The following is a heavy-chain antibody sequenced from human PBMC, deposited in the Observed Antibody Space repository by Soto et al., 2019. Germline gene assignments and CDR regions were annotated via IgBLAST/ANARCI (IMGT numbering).Heavy chain of an antibody. D-gene: IGHD4-17*01. CDR3: ARRGRHGYFRSFDN. CDR1: GGTFSSYP. V-gene: IGHV1-69*06. Sequence: QVQLVQSGAEVKKPGSSVKVSCKASGGTFSSYPISWVRQAPGQGLEWMGGTNGNLGTGNYAQKFQGRLTNTTDKQTTTAYMELSSLRSEDTAVYYWARRGRHGYFRSFDNWGHGALVTVSS. CDR2: TNGNLGTG. J-gene: IGHJ4*01.